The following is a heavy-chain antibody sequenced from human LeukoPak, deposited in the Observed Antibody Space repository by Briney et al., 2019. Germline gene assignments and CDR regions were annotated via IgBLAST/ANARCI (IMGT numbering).Heavy chain of an antibody. V-gene: IGHV4-34*01. CDR3: ARVAFSYCSFAP. CDR2: INHSGST. CDR1: GGSFSGYY. J-gene: IGHJ5*02. D-gene: IGHD2-21*02. Sequence: SETLSLTCAVYGGSFSGYYWSWIRQPPGKGLEWIGEINHSGSTNDNPSLKSRVPISVDTSKNQFSLKLSPVPAADTAVYSCARVAFSYCSFAPSGQGTLVTVSS.